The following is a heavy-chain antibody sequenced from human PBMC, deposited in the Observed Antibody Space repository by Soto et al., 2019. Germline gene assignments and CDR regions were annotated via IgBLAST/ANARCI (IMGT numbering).Heavy chain of an antibody. CDR1: GVTFSKYG. D-gene: IGHD2-15*01. V-gene: IGHV3-33*06. Sequence: PWGSLRLSCTASGVTFSKYGIHFFRQPPVKGLEWVAVIWHDGSEKYYADSVRDRFTISRDNSKKMVYLQMKSLRVDDTATYYCAKDGDRTYCSDGNCAFFDSWGQGALVTVSS. CDR2: IWHDGSEK. CDR3: AKDGDRTYCSDGNCAFFDS. J-gene: IGHJ4*02.